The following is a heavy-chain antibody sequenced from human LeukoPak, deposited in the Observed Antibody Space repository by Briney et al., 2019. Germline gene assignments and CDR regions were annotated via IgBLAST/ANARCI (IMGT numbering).Heavy chain of an antibody. D-gene: IGHD6-19*01. CDR1: GFTFSSYA. J-gene: IGHJ6*02. CDR2: ISSSSSYI. Sequence: GGSLRLSCAASGFTFSSYAMSWVRQAPGKGLEWVSSISSSSSYIYYADSVKGRFTISRDNAKNSLYLQMNSLRAEDTAVYYCARDHHPGIAVAGPYYYYGMDVWGQGTTVTVSS. V-gene: IGHV3-21*01. CDR3: ARDHHPGIAVAGPYYYYGMDV.